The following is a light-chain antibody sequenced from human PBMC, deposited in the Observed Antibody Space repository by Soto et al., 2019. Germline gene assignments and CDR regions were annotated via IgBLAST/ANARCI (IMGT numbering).Light chain of an antibody. J-gene: IGKJ5*01. CDR2: DAS. V-gene: IGKV1-9*01. CDR3: QQLYSFPLT. CDR1: QDFSNF. Sequence: IPLTQSPYFLSASIGDRFTNSYRASQDFSNFLAWYQQKPGRAPKLLMYDASTLQSGVPSRFSGSGSGTEFTLTISSLQPEDFATYYCQQLYSFPLTFGGGTRLE.